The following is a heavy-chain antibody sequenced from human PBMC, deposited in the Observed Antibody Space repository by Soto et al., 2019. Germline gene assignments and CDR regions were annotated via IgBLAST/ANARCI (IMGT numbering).Heavy chain of an antibody. CDR3: ARQGGDYGDYGVFFDY. CDR2: IYYSGST. D-gene: IGHD4-17*01. J-gene: IGHJ4*02. CDR1: GGSISSSSYY. V-gene: IGHV4-39*01. Sequence: SETLSLTCTASGGSISSSSYYWGWIRQPPGKGLEWIGSIYYSGSTYYNPSLKSRVTISVDTSKNQFSLKLSSVTAADTAVYYCARQGGDYGDYGVFFDYWGQGTLVTVSS.